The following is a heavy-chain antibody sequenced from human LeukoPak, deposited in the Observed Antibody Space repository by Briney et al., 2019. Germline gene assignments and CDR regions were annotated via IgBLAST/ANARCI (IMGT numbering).Heavy chain of an antibody. CDR3: ARNLATRGYGMDV. CDR1: GGSISSVSYY. J-gene: IGHJ6*02. CDR2: IYHSGST. V-gene: IGHV4-30-2*01. D-gene: IGHD5-12*01. Sequence: SQTLSLTCTVSGGSISSVSYYWSWIRQHPGKGLEWIGYIYHSGSTYYNPSLKSRVTISVDRSKNQFSLKLSSVTAADTAVYYCARNLATRGYGMDVRGQGTTVTVSS.